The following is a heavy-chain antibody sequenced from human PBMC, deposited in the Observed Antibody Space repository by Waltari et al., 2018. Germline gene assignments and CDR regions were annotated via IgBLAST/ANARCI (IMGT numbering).Heavy chain of an antibody. D-gene: IGHD6-6*01. CDR3: ARDPNSSSGGIDY. V-gene: IGHV4-38-2*02. J-gene: IGHJ4*02. CDR2: IYHSGST. CDR1: GYSISRGYY. Sequence: QVQLQESGPGLVKPSETLSLTCAVSGYSISRGYYWGWIRQPPGKGLEWIGSIYHSGSTYYNPSLKSRVTISVDTSKNQFSLKLSSVTAADTAVYYCARDPNSSSGGIDYWGQGTLVTVSS.